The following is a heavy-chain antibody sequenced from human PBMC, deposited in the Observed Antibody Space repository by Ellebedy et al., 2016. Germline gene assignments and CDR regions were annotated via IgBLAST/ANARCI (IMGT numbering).Heavy chain of an antibody. V-gene: IGHV1-2*02. CDR3: ARDVYSVGSGSYGLEV. D-gene: IGHD3-10*01. CDR1: RFTFTGFY. J-gene: IGHJ6*02. CDR2: INPDSDVK. Sequence: ASVKVSCXASRFTFTGFYIHWVRQAPGQGLEWLGWINPDSDVKKDAQKFQGRVTMTSDTATSTAYMELSRLRSDDTAVYYCARDVYSVGSGSYGLEVWGQGTTVTVSS.